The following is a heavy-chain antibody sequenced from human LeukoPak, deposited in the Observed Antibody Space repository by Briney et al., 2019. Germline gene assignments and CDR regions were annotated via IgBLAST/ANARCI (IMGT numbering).Heavy chain of an antibody. CDR2: IDPSDSYT. V-gene: IGHV5-10-1*01. D-gene: IGHD2-2*01. Sequence: GESLKISCKGSGYSFTSYWISWVRQMPGKGLEWMGRIDPSDSYTNYSPSFQGHVTISVDKSISTAYLQWSSLKASDTAMYYCARHARYCGTTSCYFKYWGQGTLVTVSS. CDR1: GYSFTSYW. CDR3: ARHARYCGTTSCYFKY. J-gene: IGHJ4*02.